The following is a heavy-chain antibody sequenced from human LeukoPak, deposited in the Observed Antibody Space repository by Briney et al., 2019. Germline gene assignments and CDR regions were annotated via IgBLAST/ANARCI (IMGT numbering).Heavy chain of an antibody. J-gene: IGHJ4*02. V-gene: IGHV3-21*01. CDR2: ISSSSSYI. CDR1: GFTFSSYS. CDR3: ARDRVAARLMDY. D-gene: IGHD6-6*01. Sequence: PGGSLRLSCPASGFTFSSYSMNWVRQAPGKGLEWVSSISSSSSYIYYADSVKGRFTISRDNAKNSLYLQMNSLRAEDTAVYYCARDRVAARLMDYWGQGTLVTVSS.